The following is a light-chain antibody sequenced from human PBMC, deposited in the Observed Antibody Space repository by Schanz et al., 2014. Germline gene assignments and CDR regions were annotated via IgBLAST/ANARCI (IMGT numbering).Light chain of an antibody. CDR2: YVS. Sequence: QSVLFQPASVSGSPGQSITISCTGSGSDIGGYNFVSWYQQHPGKAPKVILYYVSDRPSGISYRFSGSKSGNTASLTISGLQAEDEADYYCSSYSNSGTFWVLGGGTKVTVL. V-gene: IGLV2-14*03. CDR3: SSYSNSGTFWV. J-gene: IGLJ3*02. CDR1: GSDIGGYNF.